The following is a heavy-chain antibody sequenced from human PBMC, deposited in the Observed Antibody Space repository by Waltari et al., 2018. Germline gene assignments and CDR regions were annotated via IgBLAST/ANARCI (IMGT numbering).Heavy chain of an antibody. CDR3: AKDRQWLVPYFDY. D-gene: IGHD6-19*01. CDR1: GFTFSSYG. CDR2: ISYDGSNK. J-gene: IGHJ4*02. V-gene: IGHV3-30*18. Sequence: QVQLVESGGGVVQPGRSLRLSCAASGFTFSSYGMHWVRQAPGKGLEWVAVISYDGSNKYYADSVKVRFTISRDNSKNTLYLQMNSLRAEDTAVYYCAKDRQWLVPYFDYWGQGTLVTVSS.